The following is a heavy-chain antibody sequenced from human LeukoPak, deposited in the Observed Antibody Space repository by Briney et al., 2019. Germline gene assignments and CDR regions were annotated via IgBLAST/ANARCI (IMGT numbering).Heavy chain of an antibody. CDR3: ARAKFGEYLGNDY. Sequence: SGGSLRLSCAASGFTLSRYSMNWVRQAPGKGLEWVSVIYSGGSTYYADSVKGRFTISRDNSKNTLYLQMNSLRAEDTAVYYCARAKFGEYLGNDYWGQGTLVTVSS. CDR2: IYSGGST. D-gene: IGHD3-10*01. V-gene: IGHV3-53*01. J-gene: IGHJ4*02. CDR1: GFTLSRYS.